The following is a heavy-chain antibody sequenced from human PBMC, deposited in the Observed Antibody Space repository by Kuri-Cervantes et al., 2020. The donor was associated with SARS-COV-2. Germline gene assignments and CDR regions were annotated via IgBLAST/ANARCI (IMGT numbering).Heavy chain of an antibody. J-gene: IGHJ1*01. CDR3: ARVPEGGYSFQH. V-gene: IGHV4-34*01. CDR1: GFTFSSYW. CDR2: INHSGST. Sequence: ESLKISCAASGFTFSSYWMSWVRQPPGKGLEWIGEINHSGSTNYNPSLKSRVTISVDTSKNQFSLKLSSVTAADTAVYYCARVPEGGYSFQHWGQGTLVTVSS. D-gene: IGHD6-13*01.